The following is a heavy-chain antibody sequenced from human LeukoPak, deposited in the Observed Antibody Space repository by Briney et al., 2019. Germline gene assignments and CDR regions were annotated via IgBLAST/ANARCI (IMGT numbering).Heavy chain of an antibody. V-gene: IGHV3-74*03. Sequence: PGGSLRLSCAVSGFTFGNSAMSWVRQAPGKGLVWVSRINGDGSNTTYADSVKGRFTISRDNAKNTLYLQMNSLRAEDTAVYYCARVGLAASVSENWGQGTLVTVSS. CDR1: GFTFGNSA. CDR2: INGDGSNT. CDR3: ARVGLAASVSEN. D-gene: IGHD2-15*01. J-gene: IGHJ4*02.